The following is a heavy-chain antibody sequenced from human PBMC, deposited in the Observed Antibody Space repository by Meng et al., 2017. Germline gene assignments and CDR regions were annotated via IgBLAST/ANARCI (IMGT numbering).Heavy chain of an antibody. J-gene: IGHJ4*02. Sequence: GESLKISCTASGFTFGDYAMSWFRQAPGKGLEWVGSIRSRAYGGTTEYAASVTGRSNISKNDSTSITYLQMNSLKTEDTTVYYCTDGYNTVRDYWGQGTLVTVSS. CDR3: TDGYNTVRDY. D-gene: IGHD5-24*01. CDR1: GFTFGDYA. V-gene: IGHV3-49*03. CDR2: IRSRAYGGTT.